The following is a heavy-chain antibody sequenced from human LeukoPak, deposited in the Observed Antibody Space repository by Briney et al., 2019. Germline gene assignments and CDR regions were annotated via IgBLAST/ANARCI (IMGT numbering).Heavy chain of an antibody. J-gene: IGHJ4*02. D-gene: IGHD2-2*01. CDR1: GFTFSSYA. V-gene: IGHV3-23*01. Sequence: GGSLRLSCASSGFTFSSYAMGWVRQAPGKGLEWVSGISGSGDTTYDADSVRGRFTISRDNSRNTMFLQMNSLRAEDTAVYYCARMGCVSATCYRRHFAYWGQGTLVTVSS. CDR3: ARMGCVSATCYRRHFAY. CDR2: ISGSGDTT.